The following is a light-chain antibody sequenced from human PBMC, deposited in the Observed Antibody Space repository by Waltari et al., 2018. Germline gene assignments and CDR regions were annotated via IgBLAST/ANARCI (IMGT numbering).Light chain of an antibody. J-gene: IGLJ3*02. Sequence: QSALTQTATVSGSPGQSITISCTGTSSDVGSYNLVSWYQQHPGNAPTLIIYDVNKRPSGVSNRCSGSKSGNTASLTISGLQAADEADYYCCSYAGSAISVFGGGTRLTVL. CDR3: CSYAGSAISV. V-gene: IGLV2-23*02. CDR2: DVN. CDR1: SSDVGSYNL.